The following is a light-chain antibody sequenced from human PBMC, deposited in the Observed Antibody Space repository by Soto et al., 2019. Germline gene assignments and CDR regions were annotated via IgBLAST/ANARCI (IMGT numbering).Light chain of an antibody. J-gene: IGKJ2*01. CDR2: DVS. V-gene: IGKV1-5*01. Sequence: DIQMTQSPSTLSASVGDRVTITCRASQSIGTWVAWYQQKPGEAPKFLIYDVSTLDSGVPSRFSGSGSGTEFTLTISSLQPDDFATYYCQQYNSYPYTVGQGTKVDSK. CDR3: QQYNSYPYT. CDR1: QSIGTW.